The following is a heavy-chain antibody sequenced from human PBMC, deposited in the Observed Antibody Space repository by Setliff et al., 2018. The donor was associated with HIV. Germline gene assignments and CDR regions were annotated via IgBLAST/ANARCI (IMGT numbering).Heavy chain of an antibody. CDR3: ARDGYYYDGSAYSTFDY. D-gene: IGHD3-22*01. CDR1: GYTFINYG. V-gene: IGHV1-18*01. CDR2: ISAYNGNT. J-gene: IGHJ4*02. Sequence: ASVKVSCKASGYTFINYGISWVRQAPGQGLEWMGWISAYNGNTNYAQQLQGRVTMTTDISTSTAYMELRSLRSEDTAVYYCARDGYYYDGSAYSTFDYWGQGTLVTVSS.